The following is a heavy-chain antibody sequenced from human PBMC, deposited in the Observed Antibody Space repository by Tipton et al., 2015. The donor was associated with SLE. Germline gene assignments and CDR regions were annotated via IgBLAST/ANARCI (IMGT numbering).Heavy chain of an antibody. CDR2: IYYSGST. V-gene: IGHV4-39*07. CDR1: GGSISSSSYY. Sequence: LRLSCTVSGGSISSSSYYWGWIRQPPGKGLEWIGSIYYSGSTYYNPSLKSRVTISVDTSKNQFSLKLSSVTAADTAVYYCARGIAAPNPLCGYWGQGTLVTVSS. D-gene: IGHD2-21*01. CDR3: ARGIAAPNPLCGY. J-gene: IGHJ4*02.